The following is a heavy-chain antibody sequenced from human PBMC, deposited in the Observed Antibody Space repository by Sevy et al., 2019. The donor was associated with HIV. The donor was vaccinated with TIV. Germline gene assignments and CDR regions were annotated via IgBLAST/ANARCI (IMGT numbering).Heavy chain of an antibody. D-gene: IGHD2-2*01. CDR3: ARSPPVVVVPGAPSWFDP. J-gene: IGHJ5*02. CDR1: DGSFSGYY. Sequence: SETLSLTCAVHDGSFSGYYWNWIRQLPGKGLEWIGEINESGLTYYNPSLKSRVTISVDTSKKQFSLKLNSVTAADTAVYFYARSPPVVVVPGAPSWFDPWGQGTLVTVSS. CDR2: INESGLT. V-gene: IGHV4-34*01.